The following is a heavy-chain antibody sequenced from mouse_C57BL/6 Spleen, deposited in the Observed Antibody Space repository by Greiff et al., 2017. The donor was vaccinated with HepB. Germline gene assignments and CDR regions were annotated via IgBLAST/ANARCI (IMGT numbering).Heavy chain of an antibody. J-gene: IGHJ3*01. D-gene: IGHD1-1*01. V-gene: IGHV1-64*01. CDR3: AREGDYYGSSYEGFAY. CDR2: IHPNSGST. CDR1: GYTFTSYW. Sequence: QVHVKQPGAELVKPGASVKLSCKASGYTFTSYWMHWVKQRPGQGLEWIGMIHPNSGSTNYNEKFKSKATLTVDKSSSTAYMQLSSLTSEDSAVYYCAREGDYYGSSYEGFAYWGQGTLVTVSA.